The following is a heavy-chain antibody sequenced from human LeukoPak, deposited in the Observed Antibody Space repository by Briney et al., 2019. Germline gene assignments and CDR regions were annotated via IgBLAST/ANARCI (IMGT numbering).Heavy chain of an antibody. CDR1: GYTFASYG. V-gene: IGHV1-18*01. D-gene: IGHD1-14*01. J-gene: IGHJ3*01. CDR3: ASRNNRDAFDV. Sequence: ASVKVSCKTSGYTFASYGFSWVRQAPGQRLEGMGWISAYNGHTNYAQKFQGRVTMTTDTSTTAASMELRSLRSDDTAVYYCASRNNRDAFDVWGQGTLVTVSS. CDR2: ISAYNGHT.